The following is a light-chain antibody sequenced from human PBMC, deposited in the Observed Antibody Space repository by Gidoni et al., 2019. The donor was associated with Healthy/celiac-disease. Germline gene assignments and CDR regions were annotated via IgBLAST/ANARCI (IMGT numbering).Light chain of an antibody. CDR2: LNSDGSH. J-gene: IGLJ3*02. CDR1: SGHSSYA. Sequence: QLVLPQSPSASASLGASVKLTCTLSSGHSSYAIAWHQQQPEKGPRYLMKLNSDGSHSKGDGIPDRFSGSSSGAERYLTISSLQSEAEADYYCQTWGTGTGVFGGGTKLTVL. V-gene: IGLV4-69*01. CDR3: QTWGTGTGV.